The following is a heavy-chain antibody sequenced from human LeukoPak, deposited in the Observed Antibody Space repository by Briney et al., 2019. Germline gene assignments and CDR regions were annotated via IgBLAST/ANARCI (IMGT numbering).Heavy chain of an antibody. CDR3: ARSGLVGATTACYYHYMDV. CDR1: GGTFSSYA. V-gene: IGHV1-69*06. J-gene: IGHJ6*03. Sequence: SVKVSCKASGGTFSSYAISWVRQAPGQGLEWMGGIIPIFGTANCAQKFQGRVTITADKSTSTAYMELSSLRSEDTAVYHCARSGLVGATTACYYHYMDVWGKGTTVTVSS. D-gene: IGHD1-26*01. CDR2: IIPIFGTA.